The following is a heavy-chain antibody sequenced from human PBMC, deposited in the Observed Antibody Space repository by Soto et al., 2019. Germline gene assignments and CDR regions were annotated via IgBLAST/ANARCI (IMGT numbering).Heavy chain of an antibody. CDR1: GGSVTNYF. CDR3: ARDPGYCTNGVCPIFDF. Sequence: SETLSLTCTVSGGSVTNYFWSWMRQPPGKGLEWIGHMYHGGRTNYSPSLKSRVTMSLDSSKNQFSLNLSSVTAADTAVYFCARDPGYCTNGVCPIFDFWGQGVLVTVSS. D-gene: IGHD2-8*01. J-gene: IGHJ4*02. V-gene: IGHV4-59*02. CDR2: MYHGGRT.